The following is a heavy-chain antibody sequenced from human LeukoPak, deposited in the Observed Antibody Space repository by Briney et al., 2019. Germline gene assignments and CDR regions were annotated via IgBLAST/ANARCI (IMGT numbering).Heavy chain of an antibody. CDR2: ISVSGGRT. CDR3: AKTDGVRDAFDI. Sequence: PGGSLRLSCAASGFTFSSYAMSWVRQAPGKGLEWVSLISVSGGRTYYADFVKGRVTISRDNSKNTLFLQMNSLRAEDTAVYHCAKTDGVRDAFDIWGQGTMVTVSS. D-gene: IGHD1-1*01. CDR1: GFTFSSYA. J-gene: IGHJ3*02. V-gene: IGHV3-23*01.